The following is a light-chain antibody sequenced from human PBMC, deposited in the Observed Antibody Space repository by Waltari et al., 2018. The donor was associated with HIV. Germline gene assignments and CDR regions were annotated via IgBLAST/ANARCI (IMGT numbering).Light chain of an antibody. CDR2: RDS. J-gene: IGLJ2*01. V-gene: IGLV3-9*01. CDR1: YIVSKI. CDR3: QVWDSSTVV. Sequence: SYDLTSPLSVSVALLHTARISCGGNYIVSKIVHWYQQKPGQAPELVIYRDSNRPSGIPERFSGSNSGNTATLTISRAQAGDEADYYCQVWDSSTVVFGGGTKLTVL.